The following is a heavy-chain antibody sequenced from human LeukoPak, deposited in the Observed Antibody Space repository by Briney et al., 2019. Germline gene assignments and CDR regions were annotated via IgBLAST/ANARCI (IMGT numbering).Heavy chain of an antibody. CDR3: AKVGLPVTTILDYFDY. D-gene: IGHD4-11*01. V-gene: IGHV3-21*01. J-gene: IGHJ4*02. Sequence: GGSLRLSCAASGFTFSSYSMNWVRQAPGKGLEWVSSISSSSSSYIYYADSVKGRFTISRDNAKNSLYLQMNSLRAEDTAVYYCAKVGLPVTTILDYFDYWGQGTLVTVSS. CDR1: GFTFSSYS. CDR2: ISSSSSSYI.